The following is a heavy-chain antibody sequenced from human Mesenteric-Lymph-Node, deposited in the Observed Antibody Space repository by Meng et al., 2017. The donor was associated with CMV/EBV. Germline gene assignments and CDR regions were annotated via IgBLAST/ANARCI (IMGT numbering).Heavy chain of an antibody. D-gene: IGHD2-2*01. V-gene: IGHV3-30*02. Sequence: GESLKISCAASGFTFSNYGMHWVRQAPGKGLEWVTFIRYDGSNKYYADSVKGRFTISRDNSKNTLYLQVNSLRADDTAVYYCARDGSTSYNYFDPWGQGTLVTSPQ. J-gene: IGHJ5*02. CDR2: IRYDGSNK. CDR1: GFTFSNYG. CDR3: ARDGSTSYNYFDP.